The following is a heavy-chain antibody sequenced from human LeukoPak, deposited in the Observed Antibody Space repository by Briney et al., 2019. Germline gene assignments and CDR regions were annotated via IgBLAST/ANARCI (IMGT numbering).Heavy chain of an antibody. J-gene: IGHJ4*02. Sequence: TGGSLRLSCAASGFTFSSYAMSWVRQAPGKGLEWVSSITISGGTTYYADSVKGRFTISRDNSKNTLYLQMNSLRAEDTAVYYCAKGAQSFDYWGQGTLVTVSS. CDR2: ITISGGTT. V-gene: IGHV3-23*01. CDR3: AKGAQSFDY. CDR1: GFTFSSYA.